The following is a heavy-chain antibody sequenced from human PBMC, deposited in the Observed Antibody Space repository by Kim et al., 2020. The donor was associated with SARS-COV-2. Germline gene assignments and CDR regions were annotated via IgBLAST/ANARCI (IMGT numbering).Heavy chain of an antibody. V-gene: IGHV4-39*01. D-gene: IGHD1-26*01. CDR2: IYYSRST. J-gene: IGHJ3*02. CDR3: VRHKGELLEAFDI. CDR1: GGSISSSSYY. Sequence: SETLSLTCTVSGGSISSSSYYWGWIRQPPGKGLEWIGTIYYSRSTFYNASLKSRVTISVDTSKNQFSLKLNFVTAADTAVYHCVRHKGELLEAFDIWGQG.